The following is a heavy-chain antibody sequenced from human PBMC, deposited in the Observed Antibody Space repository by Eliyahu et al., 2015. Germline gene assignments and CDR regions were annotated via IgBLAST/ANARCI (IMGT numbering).Heavy chain of an antibody. CDR2: VSDSGVTT. Sequence: EVQLLESGGNLVQPGGSLRLSCAASXFXFXTXAMTWVRQAPGKGLEWVSTVSDSGVTTYYADSVKGRFTISRDNSKNTLSLQMNSLRAEDTAIYYCAKDRDYNRVYGMDVWGQGTTVTVSS. V-gene: IGHV3-23*01. CDR3: AKDRDYNRVYGMDV. J-gene: IGHJ6*02. CDR1: XFXFXTXA. D-gene: IGHD3-10*01.